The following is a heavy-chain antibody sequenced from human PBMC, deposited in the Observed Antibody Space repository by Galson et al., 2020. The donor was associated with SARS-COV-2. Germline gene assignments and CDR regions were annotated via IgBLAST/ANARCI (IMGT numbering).Heavy chain of an antibody. V-gene: IGHV3-33*01. Sequence: TGGSLRLSCAASGFTFSSYGMHWVRQAPGKGLEWVAVIWYDGSNKYYADSVKGRFTISSDNSKNTLYLQMNSLRAEDTAVYYCARDPGYCSSTSCYIFYYYYGMDVWGQGTTVTVSS. D-gene: IGHD2-2*01. CDR2: IWYDGSNK. CDR3: ARDPGYCSSTSCYIFYYYYGMDV. CDR1: GFTFSSYG. J-gene: IGHJ6*02.